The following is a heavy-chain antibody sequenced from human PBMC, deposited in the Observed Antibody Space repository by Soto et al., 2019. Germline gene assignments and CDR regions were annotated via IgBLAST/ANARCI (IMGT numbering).Heavy chain of an antibody. J-gene: IGHJ4*01. CDR3: AKDATAIADKLLRTFRPERGTYYFDH. CDR1: GFTFNIYV. Sequence: GGSLRLSGAAAGFTFNIYVRSWVRQALGKGLEWVSAISGSGASTYDAASVKGRFTISRKNFKTTPYLQSNSLRAEDTALYYCAKDATAIADKLLRTFRPERGTYYFDHWGQGALVTVS. CDR2: ISGSGAST. V-gene: IGHV3-23*01. D-gene: IGHD2-21*01.